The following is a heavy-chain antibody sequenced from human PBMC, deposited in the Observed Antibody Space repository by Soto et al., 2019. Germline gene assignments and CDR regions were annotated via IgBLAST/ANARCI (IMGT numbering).Heavy chain of an antibody. J-gene: IGHJ4*02. V-gene: IGHV4-59*01. D-gene: IGHD3-22*01. CDR1: GGSISGYY. Sequence: SETLSLTCTVSGGSISGYYWSWIRQPPGKGLEWIGYIYYSGSSNHNPSLKSRVTIPLDTSKNQFSLRLRSVTAADTAVYYCARARYDSSGYYYFDYWGQGTLVTVSS. CDR2: IYYSGSS. CDR3: ARARYDSSGYYYFDY.